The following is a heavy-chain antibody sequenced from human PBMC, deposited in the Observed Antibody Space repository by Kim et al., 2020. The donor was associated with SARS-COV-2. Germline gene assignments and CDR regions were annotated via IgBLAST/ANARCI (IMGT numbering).Heavy chain of an antibody. V-gene: IGHV3-33*06. CDR3: AKGKVGRQLALFY. J-gene: IGHJ4*02. D-gene: IGHD6-6*01. CDR2: IWYDGSNK. Sequence: GGSLRLSCAASGFTFSSYAMHWVRQAPGKGLEWVAVIWYDGSNKYYADSVKGRFTISRDNSKNTLYLQMNSLRAEDTAVYYCAKGKVGRQLALFYWGQGTLVTVSS. CDR1: GFTFSSYA.